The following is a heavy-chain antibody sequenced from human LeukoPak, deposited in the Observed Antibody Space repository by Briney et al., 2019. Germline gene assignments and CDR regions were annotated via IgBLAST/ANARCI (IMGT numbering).Heavy chain of an antibody. V-gene: IGHV3-21*01. CDR2: ISSSSSYI. CDR3: ARALRGYYDRDDAFDI. J-gene: IGHJ3*02. CDR1: GFTFSSYS. Sequence: GGSLRLSCAASGFTFSSYSMNWVRQAPGKGLEWVSSISSSSSYIYYADSVKGRFTISRDNAKNSLYLQMNSLRAEDTAVYYCARALRGYYDRDDAFDIWGQGTMVTVSS. D-gene: IGHD3-22*01.